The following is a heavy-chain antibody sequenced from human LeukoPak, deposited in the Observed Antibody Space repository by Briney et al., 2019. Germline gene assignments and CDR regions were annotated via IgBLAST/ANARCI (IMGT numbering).Heavy chain of an antibody. CDR1: GYSISSGYY. V-gene: IGHV4-38-2*01. J-gene: IGHJ4*02. D-gene: IGHD3-10*01. Sequence: SETLSLTCAVSGYSISSGYYWGWIRQPPGKGLEWIGSIYHSGSTNYNPSLKSRVTISVDTSKNQFSLKLSSVTAADTAVYYCARGTLWFGEPTAMFDYWGQGTLVTVSS. CDR3: ARGTLWFGEPTAMFDY. CDR2: IYHSGST.